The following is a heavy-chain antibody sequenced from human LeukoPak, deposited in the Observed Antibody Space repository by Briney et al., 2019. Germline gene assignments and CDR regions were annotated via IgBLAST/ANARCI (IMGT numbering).Heavy chain of an antibody. CDR3: ARTVVPAANPFYYYYYMDV. J-gene: IGHJ6*03. D-gene: IGHD2-2*01. CDR1: GYTFTGYY. V-gene: IGHV1-2*02. Sequence: ASVKVSCKASGYTFTGYYMHWVRQAPGQGLEWMGWINPNSGGTNYAQKFQGRVTMTRDTSISTAYMELSRLRSDDTAVYYCARTVVPAANPFYYYYYMDVWGQGTTVTVSS. CDR2: INPNSGGT.